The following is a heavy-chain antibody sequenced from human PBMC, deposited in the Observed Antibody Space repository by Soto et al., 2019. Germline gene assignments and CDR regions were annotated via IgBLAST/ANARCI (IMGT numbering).Heavy chain of an antibody. Sequence: QVQLQESGPGLVKHSQTLSLTCTVSGGSISSGDYYWSWIRQPPGKGLEWIGYIYYSGSTYYNPSLKSRVTISVDTSKNQFSLKLSSVTAADTAVYYCARVYTAAGLYNWFDPWGQGTLVTVSS. CDR2: IYYSGST. V-gene: IGHV4-30-4*01. J-gene: IGHJ5*02. CDR1: GGSISSGDYY. CDR3: ARVYTAAGLYNWFDP. D-gene: IGHD6-13*01.